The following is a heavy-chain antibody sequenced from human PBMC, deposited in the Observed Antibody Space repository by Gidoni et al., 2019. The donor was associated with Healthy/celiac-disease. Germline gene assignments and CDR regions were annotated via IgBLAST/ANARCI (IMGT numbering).Heavy chain of an antibody. J-gene: IGHJ2*01. Sequence: QVQLQESGPGLVKPSQTLSLTCTVSGGSISSGGYYWSWIRQHPGKGLEWIGYIYYSGSTYYNPSLKSRVTISVDTSKNQFSLKLSSVTAADTAVYYCAREEGFYYGSGSYNRYFDLWGRGTLVTVSS. D-gene: IGHD3-10*01. CDR2: IYYSGST. CDR3: AREEGFYYGSGSYNRYFDL. V-gene: IGHV4-31*03. CDR1: GGSISSGGYY.